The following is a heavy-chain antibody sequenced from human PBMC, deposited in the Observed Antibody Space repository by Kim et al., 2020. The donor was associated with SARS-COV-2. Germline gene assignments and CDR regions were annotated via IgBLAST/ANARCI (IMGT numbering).Heavy chain of an antibody. J-gene: IGHJ4*02. Sequence: TNYNPSLKSRVTISVDTSKNQFSLKLSSVTAADTAVYYCARGGYSGYIDYWGQGTLVTVSS. D-gene: IGHD5-12*01. CDR3: ARGGYSGYIDY. V-gene: IGHV4-59*09. CDR2: T.